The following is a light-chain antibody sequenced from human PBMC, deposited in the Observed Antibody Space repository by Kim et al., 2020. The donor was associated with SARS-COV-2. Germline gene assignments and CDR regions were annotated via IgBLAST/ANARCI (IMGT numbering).Light chain of an antibody. V-gene: IGKV1-27*01. CDR2: AAS. CDR1: QGISNY. CDR3: QKYNSAPQT. J-gene: IGKJ5*01. Sequence: DIQMTQSPSSLSASVGDRVTITCRASQGISNYLAWYQQKPGKVPKLLIYAASTLQSGVPSRFSGSGSGTDFTLTISSLLPEDVATYYCQKYNSAPQTFGQGTLLEIK.